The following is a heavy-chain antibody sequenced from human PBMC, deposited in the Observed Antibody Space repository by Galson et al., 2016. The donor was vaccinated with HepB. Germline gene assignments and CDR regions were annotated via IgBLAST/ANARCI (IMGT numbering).Heavy chain of an antibody. CDR1: GYTFTTYA. Sequence: SVKVSCKASGYTFTTYAMHWVRQVPGHRLEWMGLINPGNGKTKYSQNFQGRVTITRDTSASTAYIELSSLRSEDSAVYYCARGITVEPPANWFDPWGQGSLVTVSS. D-gene: IGHD4-11*01. J-gene: IGHJ5*02. CDR2: INPGNGKT. V-gene: IGHV1-3*01. CDR3: ARGITVEPPANWFDP.